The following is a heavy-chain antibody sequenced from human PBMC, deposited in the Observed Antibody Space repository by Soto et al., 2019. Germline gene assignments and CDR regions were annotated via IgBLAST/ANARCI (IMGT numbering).Heavy chain of an antibody. CDR2: INAGNGNT. V-gene: IGHV1-3*01. J-gene: IGHJ6*03. Sequence: QVQLVQSGVEVKKPGASVKVSCKASGYTFNSYAMHWVRQAPGQRLEWMGWINAGNGNTKYSQKFQGRVTITTDTSASTAYMELSGLGAEDTAVYYCAREGVVVPAAMPALSFYCYMDVWGKGTTVTVSS. CDR1: GYTFNSYA. D-gene: IGHD2-2*01. CDR3: AREGVVVPAAMPALSFYCYMDV.